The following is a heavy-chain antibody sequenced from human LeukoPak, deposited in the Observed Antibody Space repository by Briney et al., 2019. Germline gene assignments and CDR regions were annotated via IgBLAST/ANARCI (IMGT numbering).Heavy chain of an antibody. CDR3: ARHQATYSSTWYRHLDL. CDR1: GFTFSIYN. CDR2: INSGSSTI. J-gene: IGHJ2*01. V-gene: IGHV3-48*01. D-gene: IGHD6-13*01. Sequence: GGSLRLSCAASGFTFSIYNMNWVRQAPGKGLEWVSYINSGSSTIYYADSEKGRFTISRDNAKNSLYLQMNTLRAEDTAVYYCARHQATYSSTWYRHLDLWGRGTLVTVSS.